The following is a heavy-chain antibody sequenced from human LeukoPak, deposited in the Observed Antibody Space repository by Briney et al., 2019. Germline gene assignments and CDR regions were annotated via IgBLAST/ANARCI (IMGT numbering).Heavy chain of an antibody. CDR1: GFTVSSNY. CDR2: INHSGST. D-gene: IGHD2-2*01. J-gene: IGHJ3*02. V-gene: IGHV4-34*01. Sequence: GSLRLSCAASGFTVSSNYMSWVRQPPGKGLEWIGEINHSGSTNYNPSLKSRVTISVDTSKNQFSLKLSSVTAADTAVYYCARVRGVVVPAAMNSGAFDIWGQGTMVTVSS. CDR3: ARVRGVVVPAAMNSGAFDI.